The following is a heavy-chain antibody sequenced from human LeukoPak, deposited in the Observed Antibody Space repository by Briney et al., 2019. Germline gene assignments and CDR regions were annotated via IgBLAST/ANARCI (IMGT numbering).Heavy chain of an antibody. D-gene: IGHD3-16*01. Sequence: GASVKVSCKASGYTFTSYYMHWVRQAPGQGLEWMGIINPSGGSTSYAQKFQGRVTMTRDTSTSTVYMELSSLRSEDTAVYYCARAFYDYVWGVKPHYYMDVWGKGTTVTVSS. J-gene: IGHJ6*03. CDR2: INPSGGST. CDR1: GYTFTSYY. CDR3: ARAFYDYVWGVKPHYYMDV. V-gene: IGHV1-46*01.